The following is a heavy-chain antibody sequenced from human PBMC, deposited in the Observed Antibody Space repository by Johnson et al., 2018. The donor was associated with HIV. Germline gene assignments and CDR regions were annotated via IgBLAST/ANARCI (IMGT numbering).Heavy chain of an antibody. CDR2: ISYDGSVK. V-gene: IGHV3-30*03. CDR1: GFTFNTYD. Sequence: QVQLVESGGGVVQPGRSLSLSCAACGFTFNTYDMYWVRQAPGKGLEWVAVISYDGSVKYYADAVKGRFTISRDDSKNTLYLQMNSLRAEDTAVYYCARDRELLRADDAFDIWGQGTMVTVSS. D-gene: IGHD1-26*01. J-gene: IGHJ3*02. CDR3: ARDRELLRADDAFDI.